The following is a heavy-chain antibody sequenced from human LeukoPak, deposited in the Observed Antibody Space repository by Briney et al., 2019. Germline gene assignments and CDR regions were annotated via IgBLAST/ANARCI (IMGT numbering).Heavy chain of an antibody. D-gene: IGHD7-27*01. CDR2: IKQDGSEK. CDR1: GFTFKDYG. V-gene: IGHV3-7*01. CDR3: GRDMWGNFDY. J-gene: IGHJ4*02. Sequence: GGSLRLSCGATGFTFKDYGMHWVRQPPGKGLEWVANIKQDGSEKYYVDSVKGRFTVSRDNAKNTLYLQMTSLRAEDTAVYYCGRDMWGNFDYWGQGALVTVSS.